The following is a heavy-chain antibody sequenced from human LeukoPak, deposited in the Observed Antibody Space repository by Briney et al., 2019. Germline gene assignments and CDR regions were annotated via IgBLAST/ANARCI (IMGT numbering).Heavy chain of an antibody. CDR1: GYTFTSYD. J-gene: IGHJ4*02. D-gene: IGHD2-15*01. V-gene: IGHV1-8*01. Sequence: VASVKVSCKASGYTFTSYDINWVRQATGQGLEWMGWMNPNSGNTGYAQKFQGRVTMTRNSSITTAYMELSSLRSEDTAVYYCARRHGSCSDGSCYYPDYWGQGTLVTVSS. CDR3: ARRHGSCSDGSCYYPDY. CDR2: MNPNSGNT.